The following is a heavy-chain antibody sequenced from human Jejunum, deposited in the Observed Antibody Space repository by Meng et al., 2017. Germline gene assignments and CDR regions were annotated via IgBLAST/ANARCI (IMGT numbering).Heavy chain of an antibody. D-gene: IGHD2-8*01. CDR1: GGSFSGYY. V-gene: IGHV4-34*01. Sequence: QVQLQQWGAGLLKPSETLSLTCAVYGGSFSGYYWTWIRQPPGKGLEWIGEINHSGSTNYNPSLKSRVAISVDTSKNQFSLKLSSVTAADTAVYYCASNEDYWGQGTLVTVSS. J-gene: IGHJ4*02. CDR3: ASNEDY. CDR2: INHSGST.